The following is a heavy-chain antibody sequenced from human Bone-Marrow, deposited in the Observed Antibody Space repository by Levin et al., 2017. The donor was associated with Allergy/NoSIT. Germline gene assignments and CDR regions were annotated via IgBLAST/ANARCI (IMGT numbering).Heavy chain of an antibody. D-gene: IGHD3-16*01. CDR2: MHHSGST. Sequence: SETLSLTCTVSGVSMTSGSYYWSWIRQPPGKGLEWIGYMHHSGSTKYNQSLKSRVTISVDTSKNHFSLKLTSVTAADTAVYFCARGGLVEVTEGGGYHWFDPWGQGTLVTVSS. J-gene: IGHJ5*02. CDR1: GVSMTSGSYY. V-gene: IGHV4-61*03. CDR3: ARGGLVEVTEGGGYHWFDP.